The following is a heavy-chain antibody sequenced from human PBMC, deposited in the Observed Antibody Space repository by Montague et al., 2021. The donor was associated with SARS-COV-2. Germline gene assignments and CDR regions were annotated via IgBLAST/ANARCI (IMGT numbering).Heavy chain of an antibody. CDR2: ISGSGGST. D-gene: IGHD6-13*01. CDR1: GFTFSSYA. V-gene: IGHV3-23*01. CDR3: ARQAAIAAAGILDYYYYYYMDV. J-gene: IGHJ6*03. Sequence: SLRLSCAASGFTFSSYAMSWVRQAPGKGLEWVSAISGSGGSTYYADSVKGRFTISRDNSKNTLYLQMNSLRAEDTAVYYCARQAAIAAAGILDYYYYYYMDVWGKGTTVTVSS.